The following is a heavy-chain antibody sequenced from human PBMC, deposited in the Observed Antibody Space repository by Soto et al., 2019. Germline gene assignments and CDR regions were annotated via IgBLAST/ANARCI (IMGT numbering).Heavy chain of an antibody. Sequence: VHLVQSVAEVKAPGSSVKVSCKASGATLDTFINFGITWVRRAPGQGFEWLGGILPVFGTPPYAQKFQGRVTIMAESLTRTDYMELGSLRPDDTTVSYCARVAATKRVVVIYAALEIWGQTTMVTVSS. CDR2: ILPVFGTP. D-gene: IGHD3-22*01. V-gene: IGHV1-69*12. CDR1: GATLDTFINFG. J-gene: IGHJ3*02. CDR3: ARVAATKRVVVIYAALEI.